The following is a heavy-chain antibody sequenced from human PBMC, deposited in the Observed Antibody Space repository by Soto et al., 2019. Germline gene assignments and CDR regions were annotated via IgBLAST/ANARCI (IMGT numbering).Heavy chain of an antibody. CDR3: ARAREYYYGMDV. CDR2: MNPNSGNT. Sequence: QVQLVQSGAEVKKPGASVKVSCQASGYTFTSYDINWVRQATGQGLEWMGWMNPNSGNTGYAQKFQGRVTMTRSTSIHTANMRLSSLRSEDTAMSYCARAREYYYGMDVWGYGTTFTISS. CDR1: GYTFTSYD. J-gene: IGHJ6*01. V-gene: IGHV1-8*01.